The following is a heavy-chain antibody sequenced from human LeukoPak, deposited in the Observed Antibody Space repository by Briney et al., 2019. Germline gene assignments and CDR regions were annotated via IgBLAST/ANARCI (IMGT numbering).Heavy chain of an antibody. CDR3: ATDKNHLFDY. CDR2: INQDGNEK. J-gene: IGHJ4*02. CDR1: GFTFSSFW. Sequence: GGSLRLSCAASGFTFSSFWMSRLRQAPGKGLEWVANINQDGNEKYYLDSLKGRFTISRDNAKNSLYLQMNSLGVEDTAVYYCATDKNHLFDYWGQGTPVTVSS. V-gene: IGHV3-7*04.